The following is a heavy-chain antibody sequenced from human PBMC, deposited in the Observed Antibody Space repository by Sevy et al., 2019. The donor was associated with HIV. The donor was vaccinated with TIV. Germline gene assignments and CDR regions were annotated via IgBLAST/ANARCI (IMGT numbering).Heavy chain of an antibody. CDR2: ISSSGNYI. CDR3: ARPYGSGSWEAFDI. Sequence: GGSLRLSCAASGFTFNTYTMNWVRQAPGEGLEWVSSISSSGNYIYYADSVKGRFTTSRDNAKNSLFLQMNSLRAEDTAVYYCARPYGSGSWEAFDIWGQGTMVTVSS. J-gene: IGHJ3*02. D-gene: IGHD3-10*01. V-gene: IGHV3-21*01. CDR1: GFTFNTYT.